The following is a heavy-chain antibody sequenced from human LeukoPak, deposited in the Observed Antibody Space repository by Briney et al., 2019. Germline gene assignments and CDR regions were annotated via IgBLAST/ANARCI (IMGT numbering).Heavy chain of an antibody. Sequence: GGSLRLSCAASGFTFSSYWMHWVRQVLGKGLVWVSRVKSEDDASYADSVKGRFTISRDNAKNTLYLQMNSLRADDTAVYYCARGGDNFDYWGQGALVTVSS. D-gene: IGHD2-21*02. J-gene: IGHJ4*02. CDR1: GFTFSSYW. CDR3: ARGGDNFDY. V-gene: IGHV3-74*01. CDR2: VKSEDDA.